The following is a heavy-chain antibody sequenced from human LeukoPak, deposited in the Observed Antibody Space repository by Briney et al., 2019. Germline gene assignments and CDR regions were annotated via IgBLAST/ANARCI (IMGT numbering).Heavy chain of an antibody. Sequence: SETLSLTCAVYGGSLSGYYWRWIRQPPGKGLEWIGEINHGGGTNYNPSLKSRVTISLDTSKNQFSLNLSSVTAADTAVYYCARGGVLNAFDIWGQGTMVTVSS. V-gene: IGHV4-34*01. D-gene: IGHD3-10*01. CDR2: INHGGGT. CDR1: GGSLSGYY. J-gene: IGHJ3*02. CDR3: ARGGVLNAFDI.